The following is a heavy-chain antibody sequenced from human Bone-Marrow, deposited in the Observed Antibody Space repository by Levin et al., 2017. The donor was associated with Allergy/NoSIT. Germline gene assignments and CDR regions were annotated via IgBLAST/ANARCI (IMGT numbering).Heavy chain of an antibody. CDR1: GFTFSDYY. J-gene: IGHJ5*02. CDR3: ARDEYYYGSGSYYIRWFDP. Sequence: LSLTCAASGFTFSDYYMSWIRQAPGKGLEWVSYISSSGSTIYYADSVKGRFTISRDNAKNSLYLQMNSLRAEDTAVYYCARDEYYYGSGSYYIRWFDPWGQGTLVTVSS. D-gene: IGHD3-10*01. V-gene: IGHV3-11*01. CDR2: ISSSGSTI.